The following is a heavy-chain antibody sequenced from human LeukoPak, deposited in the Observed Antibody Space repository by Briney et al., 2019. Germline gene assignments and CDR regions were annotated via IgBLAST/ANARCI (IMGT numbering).Heavy chain of an antibody. CDR3: ARVFQVRGSLSWFDP. Sequence: PSETLSLTCSVSGYSISSGYYWGWIRQPPGKGLEWIGSIYHSGSTYYNPSLKGRVTISVDTSKNQFSLKLSSVTAADTAVYYCARVFQVRGSLSWFDPWGQGTLVTVSS. V-gene: IGHV4-38-2*02. D-gene: IGHD3-10*01. J-gene: IGHJ5*02. CDR2: IYHSGST. CDR1: GYSISSGYY.